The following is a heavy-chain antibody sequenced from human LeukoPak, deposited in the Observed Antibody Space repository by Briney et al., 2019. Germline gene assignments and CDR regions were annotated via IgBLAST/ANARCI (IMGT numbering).Heavy chain of an antibody. CDR1: GGSISAGGYA. Sequence: PSQTLSLTCAVSGGSISAGGYAWSWIRQPPGWGLRWIGYIYIGRSTYYNPSLKSRVTISVDRSKNQFSLKLSSVTAADTAVYYCGRGGNYYDSSGYSDVPYYFDYWGEGTLVTVSS. J-gene: IGHJ4*02. V-gene: IGHV4-30-2*01. D-gene: IGHD3-22*01. CDR2: IYIGRST. CDR3: GRGGNYYDSSGYSDVPYYFDY.